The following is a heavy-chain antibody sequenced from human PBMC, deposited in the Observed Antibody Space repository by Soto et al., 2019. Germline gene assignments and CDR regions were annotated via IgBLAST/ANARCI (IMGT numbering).Heavy chain of an antibody. D-gene: IGHD3-16*01. CDR2: INSDGSST. CDR1: GFTFSSYW. CDR3: ARGQGGFHYYYYGMDV. J-gene: IGHJ6*02. Sequence: GGSLRLACAASGFTFSSYWMHWVRQAPGKGLVWVSRINSDGSSTSYADSVKGRFTISRDNAKNTLYLQMNSLRAEDTAVYYCARGQGGFHYYYYGMDVWGQGTTVTAP. V-gene: IGHV3-74*01.